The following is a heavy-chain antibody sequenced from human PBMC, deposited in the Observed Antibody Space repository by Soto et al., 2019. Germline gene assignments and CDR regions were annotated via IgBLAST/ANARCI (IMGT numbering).Heavy chain of an antibody. CDR2: ISSSGSTI. J-gene: IGHJ4*02. V-gene: IGHV3-48*03. D-gene: IGHD5-12*01. Sequence: GGSLRLSCAASGFTFSSYEMNWVRQAPGKGLEWVSYISSSGSTIYYADSVKGRFTISRDNAKNSLYLQMNSLRAEDTAVYYCARESVDMGIPFDYWGQGTLVTVTS. CDR3: ARESVDMGIPFDY. CDR1: GFTFSSYE.